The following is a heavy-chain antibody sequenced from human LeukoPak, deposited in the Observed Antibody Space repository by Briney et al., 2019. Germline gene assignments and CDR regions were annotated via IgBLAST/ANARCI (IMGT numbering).Heavy chain of an antibody. CDR1: GYTFTSYG. CDR3: GRVDIVATGIGVTY. V-gene: IGHV1-18*01. J-gene: IGHJ4*02. D-gene: IGHD5-12*01. Sequence: SVTVSCNASGYTFTSYGFTWIRQPPGQGLEWMGCMSTYNGNTNYAQQLHGRDTMTTDTSTSTAYIQLRSLRSDDPAVDYLGRVDIVATGIGVTYWGQGTLVTVSS. CDR2: MSTYNGNT.